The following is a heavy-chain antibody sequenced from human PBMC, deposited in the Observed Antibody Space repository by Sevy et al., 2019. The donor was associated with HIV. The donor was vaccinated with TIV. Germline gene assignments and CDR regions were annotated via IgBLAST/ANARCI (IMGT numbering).Heavy chain of an antibody. D-gene: IGHD3-10*01. CDR1: GFTFSRYA. Sequence: GGSLRLSCVASGFTFSRYAMSWVRQAPGKGLKWVSALGGSVDMTYYADFVKGRFTISRDSSKNTLYLQMNSLRAEDTAVYYCAKDRVSGTYYTGDFDYWGQGTLVTVSS. CDR3: AKDRVSGTYYTGDFDY. J-gene: IGHJ4*02. CDR2: LGGSVDMT. V-gene: IGHV3-23*01.